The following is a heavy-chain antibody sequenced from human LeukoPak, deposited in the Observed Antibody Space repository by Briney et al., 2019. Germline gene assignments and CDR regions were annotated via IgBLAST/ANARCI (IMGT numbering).Heavy chain of an antibody. CDR3: ARGKWELWESSYFDY. D-gene: IGHD1-26*01. V-gene: IGHV4-59*01. CDR1: GGSISSYY. CDR2: ICYSGST. J-gene: IGHJ4*02. Sequence: SETLSLTCTVSGGSISSYYWSWIRQPPGKGLEWIGYICYSGSTNYNPSLKSRVTISVDTSKNQFSLKLSSVTAADTAVYYCARGKWELWESSYFDYWGQGTLVTVSS.